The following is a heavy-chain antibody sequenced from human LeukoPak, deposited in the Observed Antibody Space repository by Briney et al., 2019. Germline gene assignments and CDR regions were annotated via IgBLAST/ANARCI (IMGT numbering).Heavy chain of an antibody. CDR1: GFTFSTYA. CDR2: ISYDGNNK. J-gene: IGHJ4*02. CDR3: ARGIRGWYYFDY. D-gene: IGHD6-19*01. Sequence: PGRSLRLSCAASGFTFSTYAMHWVRQAPGKGLEWVAVISYDGNNKYCADSVKGRFTISRDNSKNTLYLQMNSLRAEDTAVYYCARGIRGWYYFDYWGQGTLVTVSS. V-gene: IGHV3-30-3*01.